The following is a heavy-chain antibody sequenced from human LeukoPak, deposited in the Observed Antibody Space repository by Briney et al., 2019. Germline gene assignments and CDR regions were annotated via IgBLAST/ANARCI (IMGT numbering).Heavy chain of an antibody. CDR2: LNPSGST. V-gene: IGHV4-4*07. J-gene: IGHJ4*02. CDR1: GCSISGWY. Sequence: PSETLTLTCTVSGCSISGWYFTWIRQPAGGGLEYIGNLNPSGSTNYNPSRESRVTMSVDTSRNQFSLKLSAVTAADTAIYYCATDHGSSGELHWGQGTLVTVSS. CDR3: ATDHGSSGELH. D-gene: IGHD2-15*01.